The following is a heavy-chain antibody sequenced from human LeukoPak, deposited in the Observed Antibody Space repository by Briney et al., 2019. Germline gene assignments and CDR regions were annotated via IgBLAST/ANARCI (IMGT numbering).Heavy chain of an antibody. D-gene: IGHD3-22*01. V-gene: IGHV3-9*02. CDR3: AKIGGGSRYYYDSSGYSQPVDY. J-gene: IGHJ4*02. CDR2: ISWNSGSI. Sequence: GRSLRLSCAASGFTSDDYAMHWVRQAPGKGLEWVSGISWNSGSIGYADSVKGRFTISRDNAKNSLYLQMNSLRAEDTALYYCAKIGGGSRYYYDSSGYSQPVDYWGQGTLVTVSS. CDR1: GFTSDDYA.